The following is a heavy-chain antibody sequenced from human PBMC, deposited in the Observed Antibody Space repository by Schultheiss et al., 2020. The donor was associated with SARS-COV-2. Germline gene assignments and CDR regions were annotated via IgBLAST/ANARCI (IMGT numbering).Heavy chain of an antibody. CDR3: ARVRGDYYYYYMDV. CDR2: IYYSGST. CDR1: GGSISSYY. D-gene: IGHD3-10*01. J-gene: IGHJ6*03. Sequence: SETLSLTCTVPGGSISSYYWSWIRQPPGKGLEWIGYIYYSGSTNYNPSLKSRVTISVDTSKNQFSLKLSSVTAADTAVYYCARVRGDYYYYYMDVWGKGTTVTVSS. V-gene: IGHV4-59*01.